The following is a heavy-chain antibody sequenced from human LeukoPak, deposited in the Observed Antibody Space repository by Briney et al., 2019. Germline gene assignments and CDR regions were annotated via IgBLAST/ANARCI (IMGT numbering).Heavy chain of an antibody. CDR3: ARGNWNDVSVWGAEHDY. J-gene: IGHJ4*02. CDR2: ISSSSSYI. Sequence: GGSLRLSCAASGFTFSSYSMNWVRQAPGKGLEWVSSISSSSSYIYYADSVKGRFTISRDNAKNSLYLRMNSLRAEDTAVYYCARGNWNDVSVWGAEHDYWGQGTLVTVSS. V-gene: IGHV3-21*01. CDR1: GFTFSSYS. D-gene: IGHD1-1*01.